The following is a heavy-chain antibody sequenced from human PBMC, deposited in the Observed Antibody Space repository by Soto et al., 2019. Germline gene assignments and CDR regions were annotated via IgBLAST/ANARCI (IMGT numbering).Heavy chain of an antibody. J-gene: IGHJ4*02. CDR2: INANSGGT. Sequence: QVQLVQSGAEVKKPGAPVKVSCKAPGYTFSDYYMHWVRQAPGQGLEWMGWINANSGGTNYPQKFQGRVSMTRDTSISTAYMELSSLRSDDTAVYYCASGGSSNWPDFWGQGTLVTVSS. CDR1: GYTFSDYY. CDR3: ASGGSSNWPDF. D-gene: IGHD6-13*01. V-gene: IGHV1-2*02.